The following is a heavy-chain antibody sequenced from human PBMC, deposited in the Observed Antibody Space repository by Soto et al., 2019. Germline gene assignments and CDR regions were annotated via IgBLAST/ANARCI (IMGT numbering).Heavy chain of an antibody. CDR1: GGSISSGGYY. J-gene: IGHJ6*02. V-gene: IGHV4-31*03. Sequence: SETLSPTCTVSGGSISSGGYYWSWIRQHPGKGLEWIGYIYYSGSTYYNPSLKSRVTISVDTSKNQFSLNLSSVTAADTAVYYCARDTRQQLVGYYYYGMDVWGHGTTVTVSS. D-gene: IGHD6-6*01. CDR2: IYYSGST. CDR3: ARDTRQQLVGYYYYGMDV.